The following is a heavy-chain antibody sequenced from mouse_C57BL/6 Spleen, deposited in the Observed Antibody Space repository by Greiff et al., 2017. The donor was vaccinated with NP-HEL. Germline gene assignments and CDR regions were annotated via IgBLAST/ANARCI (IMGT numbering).Heavy chain of an antibody. CDR2: INPGSGGT. Sequence: VQLQQSGAELVRPGTSVKVSCKASGYAFTNYLIEWVKQRPGQGLEWIGVINPGSGGTNYNEKFKGKATLTADTSASTAYMQISSLTSEDSAVYFCAREGTGTDFDYWGQGTTLTVSS. D-gene: IGHD3-3*01. V-gene: IGHV1-54*01. J-gene: IGHJ2*01. CDR1: GYAFTNYL. CDR3: AREGTGTDFDY.